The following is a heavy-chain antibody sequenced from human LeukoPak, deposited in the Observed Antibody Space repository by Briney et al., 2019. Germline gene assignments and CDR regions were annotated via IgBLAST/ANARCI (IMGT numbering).Heavy chain of an antibody. CDR1: GFTFSSYG. Sequence: GGSLRLSCAASGFTFSSYGMHWVCQAPGKGLEWVAVISYDGSNKYYADSVKGRFTISRDNSKNTLYLQVNSLRAEDTAVYYCVRIWDYYASGSPFPGSFDYWGQGTLVTVSS. J-gene: IGHJ4*02. CDR2: ISYDGSNK. CDR3: VRIWDYYASGSPFPGSFDY. D-gene: IGHD3-10*01. V-gene: IGHV3-30*03.